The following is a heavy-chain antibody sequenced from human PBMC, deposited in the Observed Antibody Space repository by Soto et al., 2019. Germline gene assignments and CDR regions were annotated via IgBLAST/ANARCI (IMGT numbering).Heavy chain of an antibody. CDR3: AKEQGRIAAALDY. CDR2: ITSSGSNT. J-gene: IGHJ4*02. V-gene: IGHV3-23*01. CDR1: GFTFSGYG. Sequence: PGGSLRLSCASSGFTFSGYGMSLVRQAPGKGLEWVSSITSSGSNTYYVDSVKGRFTISRDNSKNTLYLQMNSLTVEDTAVYYCAKEQGRIAAALDYWGQGTLVTVSS. D-gene: IGHD6-13*01.